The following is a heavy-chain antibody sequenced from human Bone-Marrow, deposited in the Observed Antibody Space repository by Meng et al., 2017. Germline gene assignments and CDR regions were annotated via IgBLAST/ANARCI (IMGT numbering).Heavy chain of an antibody. CDR3: ARSPYTAMANDAFDI. Sequence: ASVKVSCKASRYTFTSYYMHWVRQAPGQGLEWMGIINPSGGSTSYAQKFQGRVTMTRDTSTSTVYMELSSLRSEDTAVYYCARSPYTAMANDAFDIWGQGTMVTVSS. V-gene: IGHV1-46*01. CDR2: INPSGGST. J-gene: IGHJ3*02. CDR1: RYTFTSYY. D-gene: IGHD5-18*01.